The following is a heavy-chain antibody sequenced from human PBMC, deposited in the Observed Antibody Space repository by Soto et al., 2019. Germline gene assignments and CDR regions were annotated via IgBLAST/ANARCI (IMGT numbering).Heavy chain of an antibody. CDR2: INPNSGGS. D-gene: IGHD3-10*01. Sequence: QVQLVESGAEVKKPGASVKVSCKASGYTFTAYYMHWERQAPGQGLEWMGRINPNSGGSNYAQQFHGRVTMNSDKPTSTVYKGLSSLRSGETAAYSCARAQTVDESHEGSWLAPWGGRPLVTVGS. V-gene: IGHV1-2*06. CDR1: GYTFTAYY. J-gene: IGHJ5*02. CDR3: ARAQTVDESHEGSWLAP.